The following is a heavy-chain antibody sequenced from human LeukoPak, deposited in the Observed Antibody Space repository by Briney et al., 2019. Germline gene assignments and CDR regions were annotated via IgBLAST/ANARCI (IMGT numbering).Heavy chain of an antibody. Sequence: GGSLRLSCAASGFIFSSYSMSWVRQAPRKGLEWVSSISSTISYKYYADSMKGRFTVSRDNAKNSLYLQMNSLRAEDTAVYYCARVKKSSGYIHAFDMWGQGTMVTVSS. D-gene: IGHD3-22*01. CDR3: ARVKKSSGYIHAFDM. CDR2: ISSTISYK. V-gene: IGHV3-21*01. J-gene: IGHJ3*02. CDR1: GFIFSSYS.